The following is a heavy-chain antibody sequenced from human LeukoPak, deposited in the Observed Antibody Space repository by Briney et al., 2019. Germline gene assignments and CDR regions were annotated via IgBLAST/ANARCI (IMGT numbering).Heavy chain of an antibody. V-gene: IGHV3-23*01. CDR2: ISGSGAST. J-gene: IGHJ4*02. CDR3: AKGSYYDSSGSFYFDY. D-gene: IGHD3-22*01. Sequence: PGGSLRLSCLTSGFTFSTNAMSWVRQAPGKGLEWISGISGSGASTYYADSVKGRFTISRDNSKNTLYVQVNSLGTEDTAAYYCAKGSYYDSSGSFYFDYWGQGTLVTVSS. CDR1: GFTFSTNA.